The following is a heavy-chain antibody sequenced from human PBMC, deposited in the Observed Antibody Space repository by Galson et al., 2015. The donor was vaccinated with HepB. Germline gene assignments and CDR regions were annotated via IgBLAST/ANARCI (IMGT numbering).Heavy chain of an antibody. V-gene: IGHV1-69*13. CDR3: ARESPSLGSSSGWGGPSDY. D-gene: IGHD6-19*01. CDR2: IIPIFGTA. Sequence: SVKVSCKASGGTFSSYAISWVRQAPGQGLEWMGGIIPIFGTANYAQKFQGRVTITADESTSTAYMELSSLRSEDTAVYYCARESPSLGSSSGWGGPSDYWGQGTL. J-gene: IGHJ4*02. CDR1: GGTFSSYA.